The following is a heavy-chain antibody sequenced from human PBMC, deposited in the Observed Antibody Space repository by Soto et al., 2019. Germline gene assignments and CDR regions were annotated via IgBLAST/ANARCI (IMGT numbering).Heavy chain of an antibody. Sequence: EVQLLESGGGLVQLGGSLRLSCAASGFTFSSYAMNWVRQAPGKGMEWVSGISVGGGNTYYADSVKGRFTISRDNSQNTLYLQMNSLRAEDTAVYFCAKRAGVSSGPFDYWGPGTLVTVSS. CDR2: ISVGGGNT. V-gene: IGHV3-23*01. J-gene: IGHJ4*02. CDR3: AKRAGVSSGPFDY. CDR1: GFTFSSYA. D-gene: IGHD6-19*01.